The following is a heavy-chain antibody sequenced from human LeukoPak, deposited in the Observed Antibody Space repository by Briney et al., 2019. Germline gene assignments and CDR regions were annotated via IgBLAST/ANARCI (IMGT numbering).Heavy chain of an antibody. J-gene: IGHJ6*02. V-gene: IGHV3-30*18. CDR1: GFTFSSYG. CDR3: AKCIEGGQWQDYYYYYGMDV. CDR2: ISYDGSNK. D-gene: IGHD6-19*01. Sequence: PGRSLRLSCAASGFTFSSYGMHWVRQAPGKGLEWVAVISYDGSNKYYADSVKGRFTISRDNSKNTLYLQMNSLRAEDTAVYYCAKCIEGGQWQDYYYYYGMDVWGQGTTVTVSS.